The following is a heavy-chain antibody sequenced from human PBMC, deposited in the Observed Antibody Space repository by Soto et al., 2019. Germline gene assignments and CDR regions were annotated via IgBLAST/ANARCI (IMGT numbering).Heavy chain of an antibody. D-gene: IGHD2-2*01. J-gene: IGHJ4*02. V-gene: IGHV1-69*01. CDR3: ARTSAQYGAYGDFDY. CDR1: GGTFSSYA. CDR2: IIPIFGTA. Sequence: QVQLVQSGAEVKKPGSSVKVSCKASGGTFSSYAISWVRQAPGHGLEWMGGIIPIFGTANYAQKFQGRVTSTADESTSTAYMELSSLRSEDTAVYSCARTSAQYGAYGDFDYWGGGTLVTVSS.